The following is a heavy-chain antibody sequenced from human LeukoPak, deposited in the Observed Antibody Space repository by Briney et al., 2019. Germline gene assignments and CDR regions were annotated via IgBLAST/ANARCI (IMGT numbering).Heavy chain of an antibody. J-gene: IGHJ5*02. CDR2: ISGSGGST. D-gene: IGHD3-10*01. CDR3: AKDRGVWFDP. Sequence: GGSLRLSCAASGFTFSSYGMSWVRQAPGKGPEWVSAISGSGGSTYYADSVKGRFTISRDNSKNTLYLQMNSLRAEDTAVYYCAKDRGVWFDPWGQGTLVTVSS. V-gene: IGHV3-23*01. CDR1: GFTFSSYG.